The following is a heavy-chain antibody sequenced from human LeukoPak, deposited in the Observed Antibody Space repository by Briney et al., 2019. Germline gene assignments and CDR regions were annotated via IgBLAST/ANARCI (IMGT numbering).Heavy chain of an antibody. V-gene: IGHV3-23*01. J-gene: IGHJ4*02. CDR2: ISGSGGST. Sequence: GGSLRLSCAASGFTFSSYAMSWVRQAPGKGLEWVSAISGSGGSTYYADSVKGRFTISRDNSKNTLYLQMNSLRAEDTAVYYCVKSLDYGDSSLDYWGQGTLVTVSS. D-gene: IGHD2-21*02. CDR3: VKSLDYGDSSLDY. CDR1: GFTFSSYA.